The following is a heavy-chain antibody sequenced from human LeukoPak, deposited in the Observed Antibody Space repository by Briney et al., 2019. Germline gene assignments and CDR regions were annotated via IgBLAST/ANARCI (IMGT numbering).Heavy chain of an antibody. D-gene: IGHD6-13*01. CDR3: ARDRTGYSSSWYAYYYYYYMDV. CDR1: GFSFSSYW. J-gene: IGHJ6*03. V-gene: IGHV3-74*01. Sequence: LTGGSLRLSCAASGFSFSSYWMHWVRQVPGKGLVWVSRINSDGSSTSYADSVKGRFTISRDNAKNTLYLQMNSLRAEDTAVYYCARDRTGYSSSWYAYYYYYYMDVWGKGTTVTVSS. CDR2: INSDGSST.